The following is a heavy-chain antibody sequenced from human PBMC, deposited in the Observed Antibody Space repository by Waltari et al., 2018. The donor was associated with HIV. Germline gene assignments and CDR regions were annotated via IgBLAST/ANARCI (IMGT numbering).Heavy chain of an antibody. D-gene: IGHD2-15*01. CDR3: ASIPRLCSGGSCYLPLDY. CDR1: GGSISSGSYY. CDR2: IYTSGST. V-gene: IGHV4-61*02. Sequence: QVQLQESGPGLVKPSQTLSLTCTVSGGSISSGSYYWSWIRQPAGKGLEWIGRIYTSGSTNYNPSLKSRVTISVDTSKNQFSLKLSSVTAADTAVYYCASIPRLCSGGSCYLPLDYWGQGTLVTVSS. J-gene: IGHJ4*02.